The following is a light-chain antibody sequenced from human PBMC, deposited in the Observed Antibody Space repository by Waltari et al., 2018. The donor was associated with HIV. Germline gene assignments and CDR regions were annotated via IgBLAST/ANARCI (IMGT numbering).Light chain of an antibody. V-gene: IGLV1-40*01. J-gene: IGLJ3*02. CDR3: HSYDSSLDGWV. CDR2: GYN. CDR1: SSNIGADYH. Sequence: QSVLTQPPSVSGAPGQRVTISCTWSSSNIGADYHVNWYQQLPGTAPKLLIYGYNNRPSGVPDRFSGSKSGTSASLAITGLQAEDEADYYCHSYDSSLDGWVFGGGTKLTVL.